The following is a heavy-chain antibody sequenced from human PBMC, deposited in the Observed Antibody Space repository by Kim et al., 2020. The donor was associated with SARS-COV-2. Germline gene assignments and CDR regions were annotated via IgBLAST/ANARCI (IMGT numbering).Heavy chain of an antibody. V-gene: IGHV3-48*03. J-gene: IGHJ3*02. CDR1: TFAFSIYE. CDR2: ISNTCYTV. Sequence: GESLRLSCSASTFAFSIYEINWLRQAPGKGLEWLSYISNTCYTVYYAESVEGRFTISRDNANNSLYLQMDSLRVEDTAVYYCALIMPRENSFNIWGQGTVDTVS. CDR3: ALIMPRENSFNI. D-gene: IGHD2-2*01.